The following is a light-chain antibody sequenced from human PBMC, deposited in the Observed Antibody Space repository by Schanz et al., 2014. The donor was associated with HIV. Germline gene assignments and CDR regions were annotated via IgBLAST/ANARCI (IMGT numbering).Light chain of an antibody. CDR2: DVS. Sequence: QSALTQPASVSGSPGQSITISCTGTSCDVGGYNYVSRYQQHPGKTPKLMIYDVSYRPSGVSNRFSGSKSDNTASLTISGLQAEDEADYYCSSYSYSSSLVFGAGTKVTVL. V-gene: IGLV2-14*01. J-gene: IGLJ1*01. CDR1: SCDVGGYNY. CDR3: SSYSYSSSLV.